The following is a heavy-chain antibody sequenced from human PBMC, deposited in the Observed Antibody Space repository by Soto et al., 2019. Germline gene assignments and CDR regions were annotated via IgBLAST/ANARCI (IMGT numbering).Heavy chain of an antibody. V-gene: IGHV3-30*18. CDR3: AKGPYNWSYVLDY. CDR1: GITFSSYG. Sequence: PGGSLRLSCAAAGITFSSYGMHWVRQAPGKGLEWVAVISYDGSNKYYADSVKGRFTISRDNSKNTLYLQMNSLRAEDTAVYYCAKGPYNWSYVLDYWGQGTLVTVS. D-gene: IGHD1-7*01. J-gene: IGHJ4*02. CDR2: ISYDGSNK.